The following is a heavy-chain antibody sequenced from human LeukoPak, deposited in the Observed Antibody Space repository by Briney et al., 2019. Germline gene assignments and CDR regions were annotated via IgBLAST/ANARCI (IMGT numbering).Heavy chain of an antibody. J-gene: IGHJ4*02. CDR2: IYYSGTT. CDR3: ARSPFNLYFDF. CDR1: GDSLSDTNNY. D-gene: IGHD2-15*01. Sequence: PSETLSLTCTVSGDSLSDTNNYWGWVRQPPGKGLEWIGSIYYSGTTIYNPSLKSRVTVSVDTSKNQYFLGLTSVTAADTAVYFCARSPFNLYFDFWGQGTLVPVSS. V-gene: IGHV4-39*07.